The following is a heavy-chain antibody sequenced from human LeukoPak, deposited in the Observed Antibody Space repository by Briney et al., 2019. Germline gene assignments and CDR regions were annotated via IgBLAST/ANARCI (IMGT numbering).Heavy chain of an antibody. CDR2: IYYSGST. CDR3: ARTRAYGGRPDY. J-gene: IGHJ4*02. V-gene: IGHV4-59*01. Sequence: SETLSLTCTVSGGSISSYYWSWIRQPPGKGLEWIGYIYYSGSTNYNPSLKSRVTISVDTSKNQFSLKLNSVTAADTAVYYCARTRAYGGRPDYWGQGTLVTVSS. CDR1: GGSISSYY. D-gene: IGHD4-23*01.